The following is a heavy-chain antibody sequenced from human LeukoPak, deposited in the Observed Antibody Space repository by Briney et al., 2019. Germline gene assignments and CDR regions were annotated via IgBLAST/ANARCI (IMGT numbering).Heavy chain of an antibody. Sequence: GGSLRLSCAASGFIFSSYSLNWVRQAPGKGLEWVSYISSSSITIYYADSVKGRFTISKDNAKNSLYLEMNTLRAEDTAVYYCAREPHSSSWYYFDYWGQGTLVTVSS. J-gene: IGHJ4*02. V-gene: IGHV3-48*04. CDR1: GFIFSSYS. D-gene: IGHD6-13*01. CDR2: ISSSSITI. CDR3: AREPHSSSWYYFDY.